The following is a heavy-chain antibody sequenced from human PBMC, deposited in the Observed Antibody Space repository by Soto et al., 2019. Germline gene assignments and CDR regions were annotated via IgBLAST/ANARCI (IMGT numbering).Heavy chain of an antibody. CDR1: GGTFSSYA. V-gene: IGHV1-69*12. CDR2: IIPIFGTA. J-gene: IGHJ4*02. Sequence: QVQLVQSGAEVKKPGSSVKVSCKASGGTFSSYAISWVRQAPGQGLEWMGGIIPIFGTANYAQKFQGRVTMTADESTSTAYRELSSLRSEDTAVYYCARDWGECSGGSCDSSGGYWGQGTLVTVSS. CDR3: ARDWGECSGGSCDSSGGY. D-gene: IGHD2-15*01.